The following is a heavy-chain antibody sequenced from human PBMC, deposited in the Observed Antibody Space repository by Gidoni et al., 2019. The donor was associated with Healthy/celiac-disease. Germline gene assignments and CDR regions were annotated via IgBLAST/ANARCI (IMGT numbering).Heavy chain of an antibody. V-gene: IGHV4-39*01. Sequence: QLQLQDSGPGLVKPSETLSLTCTVPGGPISSSRYYWGWIRQPPGKGLEWVWSIYYSGRTYYNPSLKSRVTISVDTSKNQFSLKLSSVTAADTAVYYCARHETYYYDSSGYLGWFDPWGQGTLVTVSS. J-gene: IGHJ5*02. CDR2: IYYSGRT. D-gene: IGHD3-22*01. CDR3: ARHETYYYDSSGYLGWFDP. CDR1: GGPISSSRYY.